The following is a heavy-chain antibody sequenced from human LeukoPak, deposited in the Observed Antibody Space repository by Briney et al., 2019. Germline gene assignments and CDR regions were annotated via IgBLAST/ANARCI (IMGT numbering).Heavy chain of an antibody. CDR1: GFTFNSYA. V-gene: IGHV3-23*01. CDR3: AKDSSNIMGARLDY. CDR2: ISISGGSK. D-gene: IGHD1-26*01. Sequence: GGSLRLSCAASGFTFNSYAMSWVRQAPGRGLEWVSGISISGGSKYYADSVKGRFTISRDNSKNTLFLQMNSLRAEDTAVYYCAKDSSNIMGARLDYWGQGTLVTVSS. J-gene: IGHJ4*02.